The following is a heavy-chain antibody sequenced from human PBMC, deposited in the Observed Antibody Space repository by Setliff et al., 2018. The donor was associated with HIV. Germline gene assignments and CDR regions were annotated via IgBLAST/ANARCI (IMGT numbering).Heavy chain of an antibody. J-gene: IGHJ6*03. D-gene: IGHD3-3*01. Sequence: KASETLSLTCTVSGGPISSSSYFWSWIRQPPGKGLEWIGEINHSGSTNYNPSLKSRVTISVDTSKNQFSLKLSSVTATDTAVYYCARTHYNFNLLEYYYYYYMDVWGKGTTVTVSS. CDR3: ARTHYNFNLLEYYYYYYMDV. V-gene: IGHV4-39*01. CDR2: INHSGST. CDR1: GGPISSSSYF.